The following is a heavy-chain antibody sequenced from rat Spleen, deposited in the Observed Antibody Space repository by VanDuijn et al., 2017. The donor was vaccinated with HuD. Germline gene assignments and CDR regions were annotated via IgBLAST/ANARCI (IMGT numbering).Heavy chain of an antibody. CDR3: GRHAGYYSGDYVLDA. D-gene: IGHD1-1*01. V-gene: IGHV5-25*01. CDR2: ITTSGGHT. Sequence: EVQLVESGGGLVQPGRSMKLSCAASGLTFSNYYMAWVRQAPTKGLEWVASITTSGGHTYYRDSVTGRFTVSRDNTKTTQNPKMDSLRSEDTATYYCGRHAGYYSGDYVLDAWGQGASVTVSS. J-gene: IGHJ4*01. CDR1: GLTFSNYY.